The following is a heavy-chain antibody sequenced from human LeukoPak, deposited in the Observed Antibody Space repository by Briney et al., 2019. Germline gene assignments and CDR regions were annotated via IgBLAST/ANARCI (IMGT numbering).Heavy chain of an antibody. CDR3: ARAPRITIFGVVIMEYYFDY. V-gene: IGHV3-30-3*01. CDR2: ISYDGSNK. Sequence: GGSLRLSCTASGFTFSTLAMSWVRQAPGKGLEWVAVISYDGSNKYYADSVKGRFTISRDNSKNTLYLQMNSLRAEDTAVYYCARAPRITIFGVVIMEYYFDYWGQGTLVTVSS. D-gene: IGHD3-3*01. J-gene: IGHJ4*02. CDR1: GFTFSTLA.